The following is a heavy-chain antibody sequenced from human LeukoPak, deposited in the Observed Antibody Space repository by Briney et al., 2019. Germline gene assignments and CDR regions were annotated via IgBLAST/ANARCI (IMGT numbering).Heavy chain of an antibody. CDR1: GGSISSYH. CDR3: ARDRAGSGEVWYFDL. D-gene: IGHD6-19*01. Sequence: SETLSLTCTVSGGSISSYHWSWIRQPPGKGLEWIGYIYYSGSTNHNPSLKSRVTISVDTSKNQFSLKLSSVTAADTAVYYCARDRAGSGEVWYFDLWGRGTLVTVSS. J-gene: IGHJ2*01. CDR2: IYYSGST. V-gene: IGHV4-59*01.